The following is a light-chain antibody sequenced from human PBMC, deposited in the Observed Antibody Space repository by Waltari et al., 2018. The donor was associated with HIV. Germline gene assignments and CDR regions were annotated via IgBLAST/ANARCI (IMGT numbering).Light chain of an antibody. CDR3: QVWDSNSDHWV. V-gene: IGLV3-21*02. Sequence: SYVLTQPPSVSVAPGQTARIACGGNNIGSQSVHWYQQKPGRAPVVVVYDDSDRPSGIPERFSGANAGNTATLTISRVEAGDEADYYCQVWDSNSDHWVFGGGTKLTVL. CDR2: DDS. J-gene: IGLJ3*02. CDR1: NIGSQS.